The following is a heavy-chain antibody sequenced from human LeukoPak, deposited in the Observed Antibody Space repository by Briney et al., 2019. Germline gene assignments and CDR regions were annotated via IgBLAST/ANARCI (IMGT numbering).Heavy chain of an antibody. D-gene: IGHD3-22*01. CDR3: TYYYDSSGYNYVGY. V-gene: IGHV3-7*03. J-gene: IGHJ4*02. Sequence: GGSLRLSCVASGFTFSSRDWMTWVRQAPGKGLEWVANIKQDGSEKNYVDSVKGRFTISRDNAKNSVDLQMNSLKTEDTAVYYCTYYYDSSGYNYVGYWGQGTLVTVSS. CDR2: IKQDGSEK. CDR1: GFTFSSRDW.